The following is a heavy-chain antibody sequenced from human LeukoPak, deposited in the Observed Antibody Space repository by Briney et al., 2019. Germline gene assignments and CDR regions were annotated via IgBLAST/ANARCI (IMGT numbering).Heavy chain of an antibody. D-gene: IGHD6-13*01. V-gene: IGHV3-30-3*01. J-gene: IGHJ4*02. CDR2: ISYDGSNK. CDR1: GFTFSSYA. CDR3: AREYSSSWSYFDY. Sequence: GGSLRFSCAASGFTFSSYAMHWVRQAPGKGLEWVAVISYDGSNKYYADSVKGRFTISRDNSKNTLYLQMNSLRAEDTAVYYCAREYSSSWSYFDYWGQGTLVTVSS.